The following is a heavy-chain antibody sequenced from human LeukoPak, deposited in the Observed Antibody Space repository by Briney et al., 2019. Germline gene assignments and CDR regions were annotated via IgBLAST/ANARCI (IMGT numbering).Heavy chain of an antibody. J-gene: IGHJ3*01. CDR1: GFTFNNYE. D-gene: IGHD1-14*01. CDR2: VGIAADT. CDR3: AREGRMGTADAFDV. Sequence: GGSLRLSCAVSGFTFNNYEMHWVRQTAGKGLEWVSAVGIAADTFYAGSVKGRFSISRDNAESSLFLQMNSLRAGDTAVYYCAREGRMGTADAFDVWGQGTMVTVSS. V-gene: IGHV3-13*01.